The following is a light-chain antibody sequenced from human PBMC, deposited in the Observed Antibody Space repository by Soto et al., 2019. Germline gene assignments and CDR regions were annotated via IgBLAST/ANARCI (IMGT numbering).Light chain of an antibody. CDR3: QHYNNWPYT. V-gene: IGKV3-15*01. CDR1: QSVSSN. CDR2: GAS. Sequence: EILMTQSPATLSVSPGERATLSCRASQSVSSNLAWYQQKPGQAPRLLIYGASNRATGIPARFSGSGSGTEFTLTISRLQSEDFAVYYCQHYNNWPYTFGQGTKLEIK. J-gene: IGKJ2*01.